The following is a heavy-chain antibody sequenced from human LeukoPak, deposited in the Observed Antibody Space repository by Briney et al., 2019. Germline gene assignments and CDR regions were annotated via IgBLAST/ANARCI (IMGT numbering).Heavy chain of an antibody. CDR3: AKGTLRYFDWLLLDY. CDR1: GFTFSNYG. CDR2: IRYDGNNK. J-gene: IGHJ4*02. Sequence: GGSLRLSCAASGFTFSNYGMHWVRQAPGQGLEWVTFIRYDGNNKYYADSVKGRFTISRDNSKNTLYLQMNSLRAEDTAVYYCAKGTLRYFDWLLLDYWGQGTLVTVSS. D-gene: IGHD3-9*01. V-gene: IGHV3-30*02.